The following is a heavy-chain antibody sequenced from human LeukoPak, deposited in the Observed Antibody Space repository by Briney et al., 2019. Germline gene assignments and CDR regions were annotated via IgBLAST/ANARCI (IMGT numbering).Heavy chain of an antibody. CDR2: IYHSGST. J-gene: IGHJ5*02. V-gene: IGHV4-38-2*02. CDR3: ARDFVEGGWYVSGTNWFDP. Sequence: SETLSLTCTVSGYSISSGYYWGWIRQPPGKGLEWIGSIYHSGSTYYNPSLKSRVTISVDTSKNQFSLKLSSVTAADTAVYYCARDFVEGGWYVSGTNWFDPWGQGTLVTVSS. CDR1: GYSISSGYY. D-gene: IGHD6-19*01.